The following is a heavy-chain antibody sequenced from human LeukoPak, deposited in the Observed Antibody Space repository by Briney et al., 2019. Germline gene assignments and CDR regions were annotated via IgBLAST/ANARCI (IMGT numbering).Heavy chain of an antibody. Sequence: GGSLRLSCGASGFXFSSYAMTWVRQAPGKGLEWVSHISGSGGSTHYADSLKGRVTTSRDNSKNRMYLQMNSLRDEDTAVYYCAKSVTSSRWPHFGYWGQGTLVTVSS. CDR2: ISGSGGST. V-gene: IGHV3-23*01. CDR3: AKSVTSSRWPHFGY. D-gene: IGHD6-13*01. J-gene: IGHJ4*02. CDR1: GFXFSSYA.